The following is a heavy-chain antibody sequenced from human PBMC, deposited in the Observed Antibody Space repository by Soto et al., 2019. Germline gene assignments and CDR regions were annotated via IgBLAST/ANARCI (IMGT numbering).Heavy chain of an antibody. J-gene: IGHJ4*02. CDR2: INSDGSST. D-gene: IGHD6-13*01. CDR3: ARVSSYEIAAAGAENFDY. V-gene: IGHV3-74*01. CDR1: GFTFSSSW. Sequence: EVQLVESGGGLVQPGGSLRLSCAASGFTFSSSWMHWVRQAPGKGLVWVSRINSDGSSTSYADSVKGRFTISRDNAKNTLYLQMNSLIAEDTAVYYCARVSSYEIAAAGAENFDYWGQGTLVTVSS.